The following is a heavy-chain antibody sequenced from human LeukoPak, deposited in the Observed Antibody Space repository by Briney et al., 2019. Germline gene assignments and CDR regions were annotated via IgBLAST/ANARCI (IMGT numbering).Heavy chain of an antibody. Sequence: GASVNVSCKASGYTFSSHGIIWVRQAPGQGLEWLGYISAYNGNTNYAQKVQGRITMTTDTSTSTAYMEMRSLRSDDTAVYYCARDCSGSSCYWIHWGQGTLVTVSS. CDR3: ARDCSGSSCYWIH. CDR1: GYTFSSHG. J-gene: IGHJ4*02. D-gene: IGHD2-15*01. V-gene: IGHV1-18*01. CDR2: ISAYNGNT.